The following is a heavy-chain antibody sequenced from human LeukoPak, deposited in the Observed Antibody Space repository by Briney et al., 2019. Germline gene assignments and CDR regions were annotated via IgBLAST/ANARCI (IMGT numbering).Heavy chain of an antibody. V-gene: IGHV4-30-4*07. CDR3: ARHHYYGLGSYVFDY. J-gene: IGHJ4*02. CDR2: IYYSGST. D-gene: IGHD3-10*01. Sequence: SQTLSLTCAVSGGSISSGGYSWSWIRQPPGKGLEWIGYIYYSGSTNYNPSLKSRVTISVDTSKNQFSLKLSSVTAADTAVYYCARHHYYGLGSYVFDYWGQGTLVTVSS. CDR1: GGSISSGGYS.